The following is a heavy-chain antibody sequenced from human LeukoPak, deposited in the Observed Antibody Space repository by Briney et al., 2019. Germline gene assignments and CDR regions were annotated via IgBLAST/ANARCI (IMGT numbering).Heavy chain of an antibody. V-gene: IGHV4-59*12. Sequence: SETLSLTCTVSGGSISSFYWSWIRQPPGKGLEWIGYMYYTGVANYNPSLKSRVTISVDTSKNQFSLKLSSVTAADTAVYYCARRSVVVTAGWFDPWGQGTLVTVSS. CDR1: GGSISSFY. CDR2: MYYTGVA. J-gene: IGHJ5*02. CDR3: ARRSVVVTAGWFDP. D-gene: IGHD2-21*02.